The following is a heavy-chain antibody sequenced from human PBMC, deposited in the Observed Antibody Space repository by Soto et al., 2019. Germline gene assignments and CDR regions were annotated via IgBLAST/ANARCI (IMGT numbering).Heavy chain of an antibody. CDR1: GYTFTSYG. J-gene: IGHJ4*02. V-gene: IGHV1-18*01. CDR2: ISAYNGNT. CDR3: ATRYHSGYDVPFDY. Sequence: GASVKVSCKASGYTFTSYGISWVRQAPGQGLEWMGWISAYNGNTNYAQKLQGRVTMTTDTSTSTAYMELSSLRSEDTAVYYCATRYHSGYDVPFDYWGQGTLVTVSS. D-gene: IGHD5-12*01.